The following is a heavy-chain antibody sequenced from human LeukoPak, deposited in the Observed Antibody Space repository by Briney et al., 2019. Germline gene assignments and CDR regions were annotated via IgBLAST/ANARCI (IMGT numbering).Heavy chain of an antibody. J-gene: IGHJ5*02. CDR1: GGSISSYY. CDR2: INHSGST. CDR3: ARYLSSSWYLRAWFDP. D-gene: IGHD6-13*01. V-gene: IGHV4-34*01. Sequence: SETLSLTCTVSGGSISSYYWSWIRQPPGKGLEWIGEINHSGSTNYNPSLKSRVTISVDTSKNQFSLKLSSVTAADTAVYYCARYLSSSWYLRAWFDPWGQGTLVTVSS.